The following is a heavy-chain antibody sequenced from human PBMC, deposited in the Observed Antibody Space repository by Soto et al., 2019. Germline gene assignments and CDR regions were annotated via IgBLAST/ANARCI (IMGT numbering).Heavy chain of an antibody. D-gene: IGHD5-12*01. V-gene: IGHV3-48*01. CDR3: TRDGS. Sequence: PGGSLRLSCAASGFPFSSYAMNWVRQTPDKGLEWLSYISDSGSTIHYADSVKGRFTIPRDNAKNSLYLQMNSLRADDTAVYYCTRDGSWGQGTLVTSPQ. CDR1: GFPFSSYA. J-gene: IGHJ5*02. CDR2: ISDSGSTI.